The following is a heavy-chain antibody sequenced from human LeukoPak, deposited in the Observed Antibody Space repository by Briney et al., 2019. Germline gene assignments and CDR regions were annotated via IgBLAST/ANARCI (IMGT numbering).Heavy chain of an antibody. D-gene: IGHD3-9*01. CDR1: GFTFSSHW. Sequence: GGSLRLSCAASGFTFSSHWMTWVRQAPGKGPEWVASINKDGSEQYYVDSVKGRFTISRDNSKNTLYLQMNSLRAEDTAVYYCARSGRGVLRYFDWLSPPGDNFDYWGQGTLVTVSS. CDR3: ARSGRGVLRYFDWLSPPGDNFDY. V-gene: IGHV3-7*01. CDR2: INKDGSEQ. J-gene: IGHJ4*02.